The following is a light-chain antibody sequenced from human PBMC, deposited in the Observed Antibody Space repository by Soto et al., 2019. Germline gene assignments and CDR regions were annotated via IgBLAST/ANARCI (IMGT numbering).Light chain of an antibody. J-gene: IGKJ1*01. CDR2: DAS. V-gene: IGKV3-11*02. CDR1: PSVSSY. CDR3: QQRSNWPWT. Sequence: EIVLTQSPATLSLSPGDKATLSCRASPSVSSYLAWYQQKPGQAPRLLMYDASIRATGIPARFSGTGSERDFTLTITSLEPEDFAVYYCQQRSNWPWTFGQGTTVEIK.